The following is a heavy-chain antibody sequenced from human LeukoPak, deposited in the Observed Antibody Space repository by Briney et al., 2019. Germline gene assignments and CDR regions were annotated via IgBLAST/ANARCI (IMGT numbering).Heavy chain of an antibody. D-gene: IGHD2-2*01. CDR3: ARDLGCSSTSCYEDAFDI. J-gene: IGHJ3*02. Sequence: SVKVSCKASGGTFSSYPISWVRQAPGQGLEWMGRIIPVLGIVNYAQKLQGRVTMTTDTSTSTAYMELRSLRSDDTAMYYCARDLGCSSTSCYEDAFDIWGQGTMVTVSS. V-gene: IGHV1-69*04. CDR1: GGTFSSYP. CDR2: IIPVLGIV.